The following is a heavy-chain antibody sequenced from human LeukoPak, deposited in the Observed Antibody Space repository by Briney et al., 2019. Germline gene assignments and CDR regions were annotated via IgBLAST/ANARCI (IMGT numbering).Heavy chain of an antibody. CDR3: GRAGTYNWNSPGYFDY. CDR1: GFTFSSYE. J-gene: IGHJ4*02. CDR2: IRSSGSTI. D-gene: IGHD1-7*01. V-gene: IGHV3-48*03. Sequence: GGSLRLSCAASGFTFSSYEMNWVRQAPGKGLEWVSYIRSSGSTIYYADSVKGRFTISRDNAKNSLYLQMNSLRAEDTAVYYCGRAGTYNWNSPGYFDYWGEGALVTVSS.